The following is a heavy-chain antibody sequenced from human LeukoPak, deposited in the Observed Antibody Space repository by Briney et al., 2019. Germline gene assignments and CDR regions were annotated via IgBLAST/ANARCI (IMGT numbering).Heavy chain of an antibody. J-gene: IGHJ6*02. CDR3: ARGPRYCSSTSCMDV. CDR2: IYYSGAT. Sequence: SETLSLTCTVSGGSISGGIYYWGWIRQTPGKGLGWIGTIYYSGATYYNPSLKSRVIISVDTSKNQFSLKLSSATAADTAVYYCARGPRYCSSTSCMDVWGQGTTVTVSS. V-gene: IGHV4-39*07. CDR1: GGSISGGIYY. D-gene: IGHD2-2*01.